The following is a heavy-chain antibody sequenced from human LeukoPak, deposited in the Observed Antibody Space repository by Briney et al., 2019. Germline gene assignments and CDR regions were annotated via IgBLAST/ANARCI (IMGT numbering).Heavy chain of an antibody. D-gene: IGHD3-16*01. CDR1: GFTFSSYG. V-gene: IGHV3-23*01. Sequence: GGSLRLSCAASGFTFSSYGMSWVRQAPGKGQEWVSAISGSGGSTYYADSVKGRFTISRDNSKNTLYLQMNSLRVEDTAVYYCASQSYARFDPWGQGTLVTVSS. J-gene: IGHJ5*02. CDR3: ASQSYARFDP. CDR2: ISGSGGST.